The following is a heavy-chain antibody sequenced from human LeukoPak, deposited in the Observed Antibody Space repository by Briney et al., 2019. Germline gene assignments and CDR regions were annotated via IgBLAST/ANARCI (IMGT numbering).Heavy chain of an antibody. CDR1: GYIFRNFA. J-gene: IGHJ4*02. CDR3: AREGTGGSSPDY. D-gene: IGHD6-13*01. V-gene: IGHV1-46*01. Sequence: ASVKVSCKASGYIFRNFAISWVRQAPGQGLEWMGIINPSGGSTSYAQKFQGRVTMTRDTSTSTVYMELSSLRSEDTAVYYCAREGTGGSSPDYWGQGTPVTVSS. CDR2: INPSGGST.